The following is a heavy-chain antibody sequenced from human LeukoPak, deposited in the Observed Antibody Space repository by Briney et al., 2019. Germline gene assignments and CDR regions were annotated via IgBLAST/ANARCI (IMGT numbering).Heavy chain of an antibody. Sequence: GGSLRLSCAASGFTFQIYAMSWVRLAPGEGLQWVASMCGSAGCTFYADSVKGRFTISRDNSKNTLYLQMNSLRADDTAIYYCARDRPNYHESNGHYYNRDGDHWGQGTLVTVSS. V-gene: IGHV3-23*01. CDR1: GFTFQIYA. CDR2: MCGSAGCT. CDR3: ARDRPNYHESNGHYYNRDGDH. J-gene: IGHJ5*02. D-gene: IGHD3-22*01.